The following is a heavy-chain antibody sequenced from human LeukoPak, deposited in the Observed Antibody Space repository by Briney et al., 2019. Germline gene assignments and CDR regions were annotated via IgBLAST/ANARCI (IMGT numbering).Heavy chain of an antibody. Sequence: PSETLSLTCTVSDGPISGYYWSWIRQPPGKALEWIGYIHYSGSTNYNPSLKSRVTISVDTSKNHFSLKLSSVTAADTAVYYCARLISGVGYFDYWGQGTLVTVSS. J-gene: IGHJ4*02. V-gene: IGHV4-59*08. CDR1: DGPISGYY. CDR2: IHYSGST. CDR3: ARLISGVGYFDY. D-gene: IGHD3-10*01.